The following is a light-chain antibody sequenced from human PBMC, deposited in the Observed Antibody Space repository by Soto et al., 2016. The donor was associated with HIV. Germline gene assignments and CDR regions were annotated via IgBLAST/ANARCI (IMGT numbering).Light chain of an antibody. J-gene: IGKJ3*01. CDR1: QGIRNE. V-gene: IGKV1-6*01. CDR3: QQRFT. CDR2: AAS. Sequence: AIQMTQSPSSLSASVGDRVTITCRASQGIRNELGWYQQKPGKAPKLLIYAASSLGSGVPLRFSGSGSGTYFTFTIRSLQPEDIATYYCQQRFTFGPGTKVDFK.